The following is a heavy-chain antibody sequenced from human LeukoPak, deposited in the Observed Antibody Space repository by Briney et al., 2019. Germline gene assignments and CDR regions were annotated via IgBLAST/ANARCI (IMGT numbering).Heavy chain of an antibody. CDR1: GFTFSSYA. V-gene: IGHV3-30*04. CDR3: ARGSIAAAGTRGWYFDY. Sequence: GGSLRLSCAASGFTFSSYAMPWVRQAPGMGLEGVAVISYDGSNKYYADSVKGRFTISRDNSKNTLYLQMNSLRAEDTAVYYCARGSIAAAGTRGWYFDYWGQGTLVTVSS. J-gene: IGHJ4*02. CDR2: ISYDGSNK. D-gene: IGHD6-13*01.